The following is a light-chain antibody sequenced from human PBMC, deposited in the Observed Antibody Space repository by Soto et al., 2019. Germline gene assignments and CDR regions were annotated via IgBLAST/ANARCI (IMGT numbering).Light chain of an antibody. Sequence: QSALTQPASVSGSPGQSITISCTGTSDDVGHYNYVSWYQQHPGKAPKLMIYDVSNRPSGISNRFSGSKSGNTASLTISGLQAEDEADYYCRSYTSRSSINLMVFGGGNKVTV. CDR2: DVS. CDR1: SDDVGHYNY. V-gene: IGLV2-14*01. J-gene: IGLJ2*01. CDR3: RSYTSRSSINLMV.